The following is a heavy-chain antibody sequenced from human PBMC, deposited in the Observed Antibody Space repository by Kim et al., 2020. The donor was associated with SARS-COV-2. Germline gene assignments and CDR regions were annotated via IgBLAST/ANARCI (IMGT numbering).Heavy chain of an antibody. J-gene: IGHJ3*02. CDR2: ISSTSSFI. CDR3: ARTHIAAVTAIDGFDI. CDR1: AFTFSDYN. Sequence: GGSLRLSCAASAFTFSDYNMNLVRHSPGDGLECVAFISSTSSFIHYADSFNGRFTIARDNAKNSLLLHMNSLRAEDTAVYDCARTHIAAVTAIDGFDI. V-gene: IGHV3-21*04. D-gene: IGHD2-21*02.